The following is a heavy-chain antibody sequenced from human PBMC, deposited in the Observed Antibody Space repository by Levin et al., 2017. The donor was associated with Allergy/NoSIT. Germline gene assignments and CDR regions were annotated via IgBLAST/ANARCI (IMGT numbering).Heavy chain of an antibody. CDR2: ISDSGDNI. V-gene: IGHV3-23*01. CDR3: AKRPSGSGLGDPFEF. CDR1: KFTFSGYA. D-gene: IGHD3-10*01. J-gene: IGHJ3*01. Sequence: QPGGSLRLSCAASKFTFSGYAMSWLRQAPGKGPQWVSTISDSGDNIYYADSVQGRFTISRDNTKNTLFLHMNSLRAEDTAVYYCAKRPSGSGLGDPFEFWGQGTMVTVSS.